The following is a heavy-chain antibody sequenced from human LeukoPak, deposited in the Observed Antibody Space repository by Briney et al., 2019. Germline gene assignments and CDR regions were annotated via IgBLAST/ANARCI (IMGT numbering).Heavy chain of an antibody. CDR2: INSGGTII. J-gene: IGHJ4*02. CDR3: ARDWFAD. Sequence: QAGGSLRLSCAASGFTFSSNEMNWVRQAPGKGLEWVSYINSGGTIIYYADSVKGRFTISRGNAKNSLYLQMNSLRAEDTAIYYCARDWFADWGQGTLVIVSS. V-gene: IGHV3-48*03. CDR1: GFTFSSNE.